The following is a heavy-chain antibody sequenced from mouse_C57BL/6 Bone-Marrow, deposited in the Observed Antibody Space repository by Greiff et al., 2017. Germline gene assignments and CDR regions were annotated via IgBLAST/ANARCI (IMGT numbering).Heavy chain of an antibody. CDR3: ARGGNYGGYYFDY. D-gene: IGHD2-1*01. J-gene: IGHJ2*01. CDR1: GYTFTTYP. V-gene: IGHV1-47*01. CDR2: FHPYNDDT. Sequence: VQLQQPGAELVKPGASVKMSCKASGYTFTTYPIAWMKQNPGQSLEWIGNFHPYNDDTKYNEKFKGKATLTVEQSSSTAYLELSRLTSDASAVYYGARGGNYGGYYFDYWGQGTTLTGAS.